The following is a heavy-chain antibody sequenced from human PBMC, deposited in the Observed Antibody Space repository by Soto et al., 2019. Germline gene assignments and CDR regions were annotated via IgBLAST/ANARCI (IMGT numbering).Heavy chain of an antibody. CDR3: ARDGEGF. V-gene: IGHV3-74*01. D-gene: IGHD2-21*01. CDR2: INTDGSTT. Sequence: EVQLVESGGGLVQPGGSPRLSCAASGFTFSSNWMHWVRRVPGRGLVWVSRINTDGSTTSYEDSVEGRFTISRDNAKNTVYLQMNSLRAEDTAVYYCARDGEGFWGQGTLVTVSS. CDR1: GFTFSSNW. J-gene: IGHJ4*02.